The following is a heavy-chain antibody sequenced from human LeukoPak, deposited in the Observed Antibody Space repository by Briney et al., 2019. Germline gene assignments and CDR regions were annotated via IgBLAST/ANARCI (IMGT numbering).Heavy chain of an antibody. CDR1: GFTFSSYA. CDR3: AKDPVLATPTFNWFDP. J-gene: IGHJ5*02. D-gene: IGHD2-8*01. CDR2: ISYDGSNK. V-gene: IGHV3-30*04. Sequence: GGSLRLSCAASGFTFSSYAMHWVRQAPGKGLEWVAVISYDGSNKYYADSVKGRFTISRDNSKNTLYLQMNSLRAEDTAVYYCAKDPVLATPTFNWFDPWGQGTLVTVSS.